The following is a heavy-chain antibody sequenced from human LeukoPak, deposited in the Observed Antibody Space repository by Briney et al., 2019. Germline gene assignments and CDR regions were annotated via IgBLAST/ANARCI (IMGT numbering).Heavy chain of an antibody. CDR3: AREGGYGDYAAPFYDY. CDR2: ISGSGGST. D-gene: IGHD4-17*01. CDR1: GFTFSSYA. J-gene: IGHJ4*02. V-gene: IGHV3-23*01. Sequence: GGSLRLSCAASGFTFSSYAMSWVRQAPGKGLEWVSAISGSGGSTYYADSVKGRFTISRDNAKNSLYLQMNSLRAEDTAVYYCAREGGYGDYAAPFYDYWGQGTLVTVSS.